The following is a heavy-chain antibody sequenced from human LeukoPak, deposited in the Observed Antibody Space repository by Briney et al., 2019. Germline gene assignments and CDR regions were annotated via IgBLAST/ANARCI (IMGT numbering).Heavy chain of an antibody. CDR1: DGSISGFY. V-gene: IGHV4-59*01. CDR2: IHYRGSP. CDR3: ARMGQQLADY. J-gene: IGHJ4*02. D-gene: IGHD6-13*01. Sequence: TSETLSLTCTVSDGSISGFYWSWIRQPPGKGLEWIGYIHYRGSPSYNPALKSRATISVDTSKSQFSLKLNSVTAADTAVYYCARMGQQLADYWGQGTLVTVST.